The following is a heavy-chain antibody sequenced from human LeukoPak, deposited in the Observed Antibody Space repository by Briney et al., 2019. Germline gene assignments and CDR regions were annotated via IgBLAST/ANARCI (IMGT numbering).Heavy chain of an antibody. D-gene: IGHD5-24*01. CDR3: ARDGGPEMAAFDY. CDR2: IYYSGST. CDR1: GGSISSSSYY. V-gene: IGHV4-39*07. J-gene: IGHJ4*02. Sequence: SETLSLTCTVSGGSISSSSYYWGWIRQPPGKGLEWIGSIYYSGSTYYNPSLKSRVTISVDTSKNQFSLKLSSVTAADTAVYYCARDGGPEMAAFDYWGQGTLVTVSS.